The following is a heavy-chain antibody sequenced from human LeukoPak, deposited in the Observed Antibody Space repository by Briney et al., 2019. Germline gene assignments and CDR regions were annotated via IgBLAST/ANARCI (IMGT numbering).Heavy chain of an antibody. CDR2: INHSGST. D-gene: IGHD4-11*01. CDR1: GGSFSGYY. Sequence: SSETLSLTCAVYGGSFSGYYWSWIRQPPGKGLEWIGEINHSGSTNYNPSLKSRVTISVDTSKNQFSLKLSSVTAADTAVYYCARDDYPFDYWGQGTLVTVSS. V-gene: IGHV4-34*01. CDR3: ARDDYPFDY. J-gene: IGHJ4*02.